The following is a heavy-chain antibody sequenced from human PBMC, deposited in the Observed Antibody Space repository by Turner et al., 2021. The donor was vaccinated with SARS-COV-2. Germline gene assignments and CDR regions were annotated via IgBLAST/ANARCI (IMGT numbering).Heavy chain of an antibody. CDR3: AKDTFTHLFYAFDI. V-gene: IGHV3-9*01. D-gene: IGHD2-15*01. CDR2: ISWNSVNI. J-gene: IGHJ3*02. Sequence: EVQLVESGGGLVQPGRSLRLYCAAAGFTFDHYAMHWVRQAPGKGLEWVSGISWNSVNIADADSVKGRVTISRDNAKNSLYLQMNSLKAEDTAFYFCAKDTFTHLFYAFDIWGQGTMVTVSS. CDR1: GFTFDHYA.